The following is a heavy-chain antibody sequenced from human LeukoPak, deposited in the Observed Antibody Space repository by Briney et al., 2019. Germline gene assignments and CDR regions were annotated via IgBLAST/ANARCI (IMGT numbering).Heavy chain of an antibody. J-gene: IGHJ4*02. CDR3: ATDRGWLAHDY. Sequence: PGGSLRLSCAASGFTFRNVWMSWVRQAPGKGLEWVANIKEDGTDKYYMDSVKGRFTISRDNAKNSLYLHMNSLTAEDTAVYFCATDRGWLAHDYWGQGVLVTVSS. V-gene: IGHV3-7*01. CDR2: IKEDGTDK. CDR1: GFTFRNVW. D-gene: IGHD5-24*01.